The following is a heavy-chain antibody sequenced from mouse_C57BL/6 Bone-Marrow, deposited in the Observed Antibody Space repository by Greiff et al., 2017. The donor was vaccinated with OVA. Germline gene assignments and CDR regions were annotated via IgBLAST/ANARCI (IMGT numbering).Heavy chain of an antibody. D-gene: IGHD4-1*01. CDR3: ARQAANWDSYFDD. CDR1: GYTFTDYN. J-gene: IGHJ2*01. V-gene: IGHV1-22*01. CDR2: INPNNGGT. Sequence: EVKLQQSGPELVKPGASVKMSCTASGYTFTDYNMHWVKQSHGKSLEWIGYINPNNGGTSYNQKFKGKATLTVNKSSSTAYMELRSLTSEDSAVYYCARQAANWDSYFDDWGKGTTLTVSS.